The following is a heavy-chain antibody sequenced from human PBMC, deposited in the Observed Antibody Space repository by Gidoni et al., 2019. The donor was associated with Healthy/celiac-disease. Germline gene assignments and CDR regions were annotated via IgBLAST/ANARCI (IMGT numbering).Heavy chain of an antibody. V-gene: IGHV1-46*01. Sequence: QVQLVQSGAEVKKPGASVTVSCKASGYTVTSYYMHWVRQAPGEGLEWMGIINPSGGSTSYAQKFQGRVTMTRDTSTSTVYMELSSLRSEDTAVYYCARVGRGAGLFDYWGQGTLVTVSS. CDR1: GYTVTSYY. CDR3: ARVGRGAGLFDY. D-gene: IGHD1-26*01. CDR2: INPSGGST. J-gene: IGHJ4*02.